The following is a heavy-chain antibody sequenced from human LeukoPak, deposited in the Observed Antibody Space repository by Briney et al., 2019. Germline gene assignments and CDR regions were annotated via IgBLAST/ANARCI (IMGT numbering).Heavy chain of an antibody. V-gene: IGHV4-59*01. CDR3: ARVWGYFDY. D-gene: IGHD3-16*01. CDR1: GGSISSYD. Sequence: SETLSLTCTVSGGSISSYDWSWIRQPPGKGLEWIGYIYYSGSTNYNPSLKSRVTISVDTSKKQFSLKLSSVSAAVTAVYYCARVWGYFDYWGQGTLVTVSS. CDR2: IYYSGST. J-gene: IGHJ4*02.